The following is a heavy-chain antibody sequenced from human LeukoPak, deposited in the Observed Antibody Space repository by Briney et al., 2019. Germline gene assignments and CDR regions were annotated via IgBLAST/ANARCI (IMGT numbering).Heavy chain of an antibody. D-gene: IGHD2-15*01. Sequence: GGSLRLSCAASGFTFSDYAMHWVRQAPGKGLEWVAVKAYDGSNKYYADSVKGRFTISRDNSKNTLYLQMNSLRAEDTAVYYCAKDLEYCSGGSCYGAYYYGMDVWGQGTTVTVSS. CDR1: GFTFSDYA. V-gene: IGHV3-30-3*01. CDR3: AKDLEYCSGGSCYGAYYYGMDV. J-gene: IGHJ6*02. CDR2: KAYDGSNK.